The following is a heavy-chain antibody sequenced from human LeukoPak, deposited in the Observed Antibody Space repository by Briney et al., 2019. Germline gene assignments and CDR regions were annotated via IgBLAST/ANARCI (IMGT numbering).Heavy chain of an antibody. Sequence: PGGSLRLSCAASGFTFSNYGMHWVRQAPGKGLEWMALIRYDTNNKYYADPVKGRFTISGDNSKNTLYLQMNSLRAEDTAVYYCAKARGDGYNDAFDMWGQGTMVTVSS. CDR3: AKARGDGYNDAFDM. CDR2: IRYDTNNK. J-gene: IGHJ3*02. D-gene: IGHD5-24*01. V-gene: IGHV3-30*02. CDR1: GFTFSNYG.